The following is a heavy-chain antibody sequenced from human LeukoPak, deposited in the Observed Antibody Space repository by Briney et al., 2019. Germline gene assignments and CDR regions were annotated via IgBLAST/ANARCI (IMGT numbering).Heavy chain of an antibody. D-gene: IGHD3-10*01. CDR2: ISGSGGST. J-gene: IGHJ4*02. V-gene: IGHV3-23*01. CDR3: AKGFHYGSGSYLYYFDY. CDR1: GFTFSSYA. Sequence: GGSLRLSCAASGFTFSSYAMSWVRQAPGKGLEWVSAISGSGGSTYYADSVKGRFTISRDNSKNTLYLQVNSLRAEDTAVYYCAKGFHYGSGSYLYYFDYWGQGTLVTVSS.